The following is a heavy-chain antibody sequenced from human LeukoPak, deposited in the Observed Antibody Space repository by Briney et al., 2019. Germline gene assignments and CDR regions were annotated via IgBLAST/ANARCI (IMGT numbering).Heavy chain of an antibody. Sequence: ASVKVSCKASGYTFPSYGISWVRQAPGQGLEWMGWISAYNGNTNYAQKLQGRVTMTTDTSTSTAYMELRSLGSDDTAVYYCARSSSTSCYNWFDPWGQGTLVTVSS. D-gene: IGHD2-2*01. J-gene: IGHJ5*02. CDR3: ARSSSTSCYNWFDP. CDR1: GYTFPSYG. CDR2: ISAYNGNT. V-gene: IGHV1-18*01.